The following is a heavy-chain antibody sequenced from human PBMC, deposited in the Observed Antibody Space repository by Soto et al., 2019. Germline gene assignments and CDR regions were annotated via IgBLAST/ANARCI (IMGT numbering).Heavy chain of an antibody. CDR3: ARVSGRWRRHGAFDI. CDR2: INHSGSS. CDR1: GGSVNTSD. V-gene: IGHV4-34*01. Sequence: SIACAVCGGSVNTSDGSWLLKHPGKGLEWIGEINHSGSSNYNPSLKSRLTISVDTSKNQFSLKVSSVTAADTAVYYCARVSGRWRRHGAFDIWGQGTMVTVSS. J-gene: IGHJ3*02. D-gene: IGHD1-26*01.